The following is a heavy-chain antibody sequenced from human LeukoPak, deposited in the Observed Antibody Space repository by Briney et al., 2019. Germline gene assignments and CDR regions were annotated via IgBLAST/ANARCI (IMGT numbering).Heavy chain of an antibody. J-gene: IGHJ6*03. Sequence: ASVKVSCKASGYTFTSYYMHWVRQAPGQGLEWMGIINPSGGSTSYAQKFQGRVTMTRDTSTSTVYMELSSLRSEDTAVYYCARSGGAGVGYYYYMDVWGKGTTVTVSS. V-gene: IGHV1-46*01. D-gene: IGHD1-26*01. CDR1: GYTFTSYY. CDR2: INPSGGST. CDR3: ARSGGAGVGYYYYMDV.